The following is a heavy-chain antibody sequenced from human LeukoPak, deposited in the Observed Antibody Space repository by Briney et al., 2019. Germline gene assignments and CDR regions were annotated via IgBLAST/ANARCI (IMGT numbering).Heavy chain of an antibody. J-gene: IGHJ4*02. Sequence: GGSLRLSCAASGFTVSSNYMSWVRQAPGKGLEWVSVIYSGGSTYYADSVKGRFTTSRDNSKNTLYLQMNSLRAEDTAVYYCARDQWELPQFDYWGQGTLVTVSS. D-gene: IGHD1-26*01. V-gene: IGHV3-66*01. CDR2: IYSGGST. CDR1: GFTVSSNY. CDR3: ARDQWELPQFDY.